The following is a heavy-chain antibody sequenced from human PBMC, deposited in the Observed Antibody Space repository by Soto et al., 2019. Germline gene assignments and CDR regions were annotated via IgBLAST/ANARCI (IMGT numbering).Heavy chain of an antibody. J-gene: IGHJ4*02. CDR2: IYYSGST. Sequence: PXGTLYITCTVSGGSISSYYWSWIRQPPGKGLEWIGYIYYSGSTNYNPSLKSRVTISVDTSKNQFSLKPSSVTAADTAVYYCARGGGNFDYWGQGTLVTVSS. V-gene: IGHV4-59*01. CDR3: ARGGGNFDY. CDR1: GGSISSYY. D-gene: IGHD3-10*01.